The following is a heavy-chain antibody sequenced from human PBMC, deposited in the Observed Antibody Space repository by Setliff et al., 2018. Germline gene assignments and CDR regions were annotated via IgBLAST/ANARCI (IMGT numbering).Heavy chain of an antibody. D-gene: IGHD6-19*01. J-gene: IGHJ6*03. Sequence: PSETLSLTCTVSGGSISSYYWSWIRQPAGKGLEWIGHIYIGGSANYNPSLKSRVTMSIDTSKNQFSLKLNSVTAADMAVYYCAREQWLDPPGYYYMDVWAKGTRSPSP. CDR2: IYIGGSA. CDR1: GGSISSYY. CDR3: AREQWLDPPGYYYMDV. V-gene: IGHV4-4*07.